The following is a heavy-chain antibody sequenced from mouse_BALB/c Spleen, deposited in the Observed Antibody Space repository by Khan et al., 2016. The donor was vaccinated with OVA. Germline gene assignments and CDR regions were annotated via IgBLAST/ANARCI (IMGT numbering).Heavy chain of an antibody. D-gene: IGHD1-1*01. Sequence: DLVKPGASVKLSCKASGYTFTSYWINWIKQRPAQGLEWIGQISPGSGSAYYNELFKGKAKLTVDTSSNTAYIQLSSLPSEDSAVYCCARSNYDGRSHYAMDYWGQGTSVTVAA. CDR2: ISPGSGSA. CDR1: GYTFTSYW. J-gene: IGHJ4*01. V-gene: IGHV1S41*01. CDR3: ARSNYDGRSHYAMDY.